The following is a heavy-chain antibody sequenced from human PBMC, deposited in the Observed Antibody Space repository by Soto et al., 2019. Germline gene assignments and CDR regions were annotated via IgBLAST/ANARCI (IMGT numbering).Heavy chain of an antibody. Sequence: PGGSLRLSWAASGFTFKSYSMNWVRQAPGKGLEWVSYISGGSKTINYADSVKGRFTISRDNAQNSLYLQMNSLRAEDTAVYYCARDLGDIVLVPAAPYHYYYYYGMDVWGQGTTVTVSS. J-gene: IGHJ6*02. D-gene: IGHD2-2*01. V-gene: IGHV3-48*04. CDR3: ARDLGDIVLVPAAPYHYYYYYGMDV. CDR2: ISGGSKTI. CDR1: GFTFKSYS.